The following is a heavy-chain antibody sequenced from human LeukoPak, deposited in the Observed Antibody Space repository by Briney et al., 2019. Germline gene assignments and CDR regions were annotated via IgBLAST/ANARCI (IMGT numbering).Heavy chain of an antibody. J-gene: IGHJ4*02. CDR3: ARTGKRQPFDY. CDR2: IYYSGST. D-gene: IGHD3-10*01. V-gene: IGHV4-59*08. CDR1: GGSISSYY. Sequence: SETLSLTCTVSGGSISSYYWSWIRQPPGKGPERIGYIYYSGSTNYNPSLKSRVTISVDTSKNQFSLKLSSVTAADTAVYYCARTGKRQPFDYWGQGTLVTVSS.